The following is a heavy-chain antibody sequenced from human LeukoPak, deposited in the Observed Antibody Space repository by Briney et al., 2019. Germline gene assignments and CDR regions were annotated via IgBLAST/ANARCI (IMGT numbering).Heavy chain of an antibody. D-gene: IGHD6-13*01. Sequence: SETLSLTCAVYGGSFSGYYWSWIRPPPGKGLEWIGSSYPSGSIYYNPSLKSRVTISVDTSKNQFSLKLTSVTAADTAVYYCAREERDKSWYVLCDYWGQGTLVTVYS. J-gene: IGHJ4*02. V-gene: IGHV4-34*01. CDR2: SYPSGSI. CDR1: GGSFSGYY. CDR3: AREERDKSWYVLCDY.